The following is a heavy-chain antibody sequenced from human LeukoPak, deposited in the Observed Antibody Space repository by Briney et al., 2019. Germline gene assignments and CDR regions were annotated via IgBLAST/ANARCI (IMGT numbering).Heavy chain of an antibody. Sequence: SQTLSLTCAVSGGSISSGGYSWSWIRQPPGKGLEWIGYIYHSGSTNYNPSLKSRVTISVDTSKNQFSLKLSSVTAADTAVYYCASFRGNGGNSYWGQGTLVTVSS. CDR1: GGSISSGGYS. CDR3: ASFRGNGGNSY. CDR2: IYHSGST. J-gene: IGHJ4*02. V-gene: IGHV4-30-2*01. D-gene: IGHD4-23*01.